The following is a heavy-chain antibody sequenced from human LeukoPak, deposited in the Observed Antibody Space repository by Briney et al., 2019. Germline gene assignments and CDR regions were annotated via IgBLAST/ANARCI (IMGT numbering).Heavy chain of an antibody. CDR2: IRGDGVTT. J-gene: IGHJ4*02. CDR3: AREDTAMVSDY. CDR1: GFTFSSHG. V-gene: IGHV3-23*01. Sequence: GGSLRLSCAASGFTFSSHGMNWVRQAPGKGLEWVSGIRGDGVTTYYADSVKGRFTISRDNSKNTLYLQMNSLRAEDTAVYYCAREDTAMVSDYWGQGTLVTVSS. D-gene: IGHD5-18*01.